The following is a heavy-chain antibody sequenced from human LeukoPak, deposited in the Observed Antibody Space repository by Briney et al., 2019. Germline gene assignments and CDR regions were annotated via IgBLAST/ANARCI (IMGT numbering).Heavy chain of an antibody. CDR2: ISAYNGNT. D-gene: IGHD4-17*01. CDR3: ARDCYGVRYYYYGMDV. Sequence: ASETVSCKASGYTFTSYGISWVRQAPGQGLEWMGWISAYNGNTNYAQKLQGRVTMTTDTSTSTAYMELRSLRSDDTAVYYCARDCYGVRYYYYGMDVWGQGTTVTVSS. CDR1: GYTFTSYG. V-gene: IGHV1-18*01. J-gene: IGHJ6*02.